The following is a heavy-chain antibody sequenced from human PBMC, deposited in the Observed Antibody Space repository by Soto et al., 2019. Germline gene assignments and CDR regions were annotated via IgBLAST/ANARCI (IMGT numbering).Heavy chain of an antibody. V-gene: IGHV3-21*01. CDR3: ASPEGYSSSWYSFQH. D-gene: IGHD6-13*01. Sequence: GGSLRLSCAASGFTFSSYSMNWVRQAPGKGLEWVSSISSSSSYIYYADSVKGRFTISRDNAKNSLYLQMNSLRAEDPAVYSCASPEGYSSSWYSFQHWGQGTLVTVSS. CDR2: ISSSSSYI. CDR1: GFTFSSYS. J-gene: IGHJ1*01.